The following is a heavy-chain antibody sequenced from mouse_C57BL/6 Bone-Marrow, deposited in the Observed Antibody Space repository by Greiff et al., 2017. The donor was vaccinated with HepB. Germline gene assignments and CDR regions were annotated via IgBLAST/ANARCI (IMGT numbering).Heavy chain of an antibody. CDR2: FHPYNDDT. CDR1: GYTFTTYP. V-gene: IGHV1-47*01. J-gene: IGHJ2*01. CDR3: ARRNYSNYGGGFDY. D-gene: IGHD2-5*01. Sequence: VKLQESGAELVKPGASVKMSCKASGYTFTTYPIEWMKQNHGKSLEWIGNFHPYNDDTKYNEKFKGKATLTVEKSSSTVYLELSRLTSDDSAVYYCARRNYSNYGGGFDYWGQGTTLTVSS.